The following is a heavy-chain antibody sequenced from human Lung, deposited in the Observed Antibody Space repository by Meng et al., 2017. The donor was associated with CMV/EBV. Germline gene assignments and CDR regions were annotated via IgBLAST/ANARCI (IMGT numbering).Heavy chain of an antibody. CDR1: GFILSDHY. CDR3: TRGHSGIDIYAFDI. CDR2: AANKANRYTT. D-gene: IGHD1-26*01. V-gene: IGHV3-72*01. Sequence: SXKISXAGSGFILSDHYIDWVRQAPGKGLEWIGRAANKANRYTTEYAASVKDRFTFSRYDSENSLYLQMNSLKSKDTDVYYSTRGHSGIDIYAFDIWGQGXLVTVS. J-gene: IGHJ3*02.